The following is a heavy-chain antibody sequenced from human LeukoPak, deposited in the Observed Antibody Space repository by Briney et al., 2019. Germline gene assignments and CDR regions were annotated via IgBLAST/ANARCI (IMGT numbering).Heavy chain of an antibody. CDR2: ISGSGGST. V-gene: IGHV3-23*01. CDR1: GFTFSSYA. J-gene: IGHJ4*02. Sequence: PGGSLRLSCAASGFTFSSYAMSWVRQAPGKGLEWVSAISGSGGSTYYADSVKGRFTISRDNSKNTLYLQMNSLRAEDTAVYYCAKDRGIWWLRLGGTFDYWGQGTLVTVSS. CDR3: AKDRGIWWLRLGGTFDY. D-gene: IGHD5-12*01.